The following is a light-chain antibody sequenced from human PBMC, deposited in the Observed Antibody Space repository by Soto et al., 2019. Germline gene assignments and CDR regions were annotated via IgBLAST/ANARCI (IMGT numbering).Light chain of an antibody. CDR1: QTISSW. CDR3: QPYNSYSES. CDR2: KAS. Sequence: DIQMTQSPSTLSGSVGDRVTITCRASQTISSWLAWYQQKPGKAPKLLIYKASTLKIGVPSRFSGSGSGTDFTLTISSLQPDDFATYYCQPYNSYSESFGHGTKVELK. J-gene: IGKJ1*01. V-gene: IGKV1-5*03.